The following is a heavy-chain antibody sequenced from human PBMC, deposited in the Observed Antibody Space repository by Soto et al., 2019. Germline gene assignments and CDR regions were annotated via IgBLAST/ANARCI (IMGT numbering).Heavy chain of an antibody. J-gene: IGHJ3*02. CDR3: AKARTRSYADALDI. D-gene: IGHD2-8*01. Sequence: EVQLLESGGGLVQPGGSLRLSCAASGFTFNNYAMNWVRQAPGKGLEWVSSISASGGSTYYADSVRGRFTISRDNSKNTLYLQTTSLRAEDTAVYYCAKARTRSYADALDIWGQGTLVTVSS. CDR1: GFTFNNYA. CDR2: ISASGGST. V-gene: IGHV3-23*01.